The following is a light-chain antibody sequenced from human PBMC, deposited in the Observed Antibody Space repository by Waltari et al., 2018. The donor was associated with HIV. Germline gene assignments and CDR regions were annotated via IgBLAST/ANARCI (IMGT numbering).Light chain of an antibody. Sequence: QSALTQPPSASGSPGQSVTISCTGTSSDVGAYNSVSWFQQHPVKAPKLMIYDVTKRPAGVPDRFSGSKSGNTASLTVSGLQAEDEADYYCASHAGSKDVFGGGTRLTVL. CDR1: SSDVGAYNS. J-gene: IGLJ2*01. CDR3: ASHAGSKDV. CDR2: DVT. V-gene: IGLV2-8*01.